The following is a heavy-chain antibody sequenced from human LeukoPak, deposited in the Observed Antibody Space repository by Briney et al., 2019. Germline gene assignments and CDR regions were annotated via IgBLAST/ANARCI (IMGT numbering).Heavy chain of an antibody. J-gene: IGHJ4*02. D-gene: IGHD6-13*01. CDR2: ISSSSSYI. V-gene: IGHV3-21*01. CDR1: GFTISSYS. Sequence: GGSLRLSCAASGFTISSYSMNWVRQAPGKGLEWVSSISSSSSYIYYADSVKGRFTISRDNAKNSLYLQMNSLRAEDTAVYYCAREGLPGIAAAGIDYWGQGTLVTVSS. CDR3: AREGLPGIAAAGIDY.